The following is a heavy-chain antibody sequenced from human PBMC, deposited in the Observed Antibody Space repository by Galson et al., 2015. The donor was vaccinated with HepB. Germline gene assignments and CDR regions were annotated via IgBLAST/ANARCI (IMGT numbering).Heavy chain of an antibody. V-gene: IGHV1-18*01. Sequence: VSCKASGYTFTSNGISWVRQAPGQGLEWMGWISANSGNTNYAQKFQDRVTMTTETSTSTAYMELRSLTSDDTAVYYCARDVRYAFEMWGQGTTVTVSS. CDR2: ISANSGNT. J-gene: IGHJ3*02. CDR3: ARDVRYAFEM. D-gene: IGHD3-10*02. CDR1: GYTFTSNG.